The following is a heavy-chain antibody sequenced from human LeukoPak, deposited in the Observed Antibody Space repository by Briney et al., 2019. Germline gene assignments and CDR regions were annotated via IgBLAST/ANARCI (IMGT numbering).Heavy chain of an antibody. V-gene: IGHV3-21*01. Sequence: GGSLRLSCAASGFTFSNYSMNWVRQAPGKGLEWVSSISSSSSYIYYADSVKGRFTISRDNAKNSLYLQMNSLRAEDTAVYYCARESGARTFDYWGQGTLVTVSS. CDR3: ARESGARTFDY. CDR1: GFTFSNYS. J-gene: IGHJ4*02. CDR2: ISSSSSYI. D-gene: IGHD1-26*01.